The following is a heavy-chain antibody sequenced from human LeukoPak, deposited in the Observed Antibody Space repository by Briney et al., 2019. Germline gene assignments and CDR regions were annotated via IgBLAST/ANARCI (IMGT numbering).Heavy chain of an antibody. D-gene: IGHD3-22*01. Sequence: SVKVSCKASGGTFSSYTISWVRQAPGQGLEWMGRIIPIFGTANYAQKFQGRVTITTDESTSTAYMELSSLRSEDTAVYYCASKYYYDSSGYYYFDYWGQGTLVTVSS. V-gene: IGHV1-69*05. CDR3: ASKYYYDSSGYYYFDY. CDR2: IIPIFGTA. J-gene: IGHJ4*02. CDR1: GGTFSSYT.